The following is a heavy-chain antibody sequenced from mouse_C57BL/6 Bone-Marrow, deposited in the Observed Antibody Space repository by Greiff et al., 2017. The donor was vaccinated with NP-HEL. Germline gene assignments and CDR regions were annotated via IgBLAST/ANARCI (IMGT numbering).Heavy chain of an antibody. CDR2: ILPSIGRT. CDR1: DSEVFPIAY. V-gene: IGHV15-2*01. J-gene: IGHJ1*03. Sequence: QVHVKQSGSELRSPGSSVKLSCKDFDSEVFPIAYMSWVRQKPGQGVEWIGGILPSIGRTIYGEKFEDKATLDADTLSNTAYLELNSLTSEDSAIYYCAREYYGSSPYWYFDVWGTGTTVTVSS. D-gene: IGHD1-1*01. CDR3: AREYYGSSPYWYFDV.